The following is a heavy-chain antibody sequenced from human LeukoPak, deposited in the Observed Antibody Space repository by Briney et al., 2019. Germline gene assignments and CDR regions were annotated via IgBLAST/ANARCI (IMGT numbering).Heavy chain of an antibody. Sequence: SETLSLTCIVSGGSINSHYWSWIRQPPGKGLEWIGDIHYTGTTKYNPSVKSRATISIDTSKNQFSLELSSVTATDTAVYFCATNRVGTYDRPFDIWGQGTMVTVSS. J-gene: IGHJ3*02. CDR1: GGSINSHY. V-gene: IGHV4-59*08. CDR2: IHYTGTT. D-gene: IGHD1-26*01. CDR3: ATNRVGTYDRPFDI.